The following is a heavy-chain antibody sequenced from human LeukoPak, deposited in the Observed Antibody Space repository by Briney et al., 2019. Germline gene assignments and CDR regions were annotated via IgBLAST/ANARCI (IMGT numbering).Heavy chain of an antibody. D-gene: IGHD1-26*01. CDR2: IYYSGST. CDR3: ARRRKYSGSPYDY. CDR1: GGSISSYY. Sequence: PSETLSLTCTVSGGSISSYYWSWIRQPPGKGLEWIGYIYYSGSTNYNPSLKSRVTISVDTSKNQFSLKLSSVTAAVTAVYYCARRRKYSGSPYDYWGQGTLVTVSS. J-gene: IGHJ4*02. V-gene: IGHV4-59*01.